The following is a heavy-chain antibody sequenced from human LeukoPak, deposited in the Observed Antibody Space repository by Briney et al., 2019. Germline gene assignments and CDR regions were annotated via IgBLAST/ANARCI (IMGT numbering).Heavy chain of an antibody. D-gene: IGHD3-10*01. J-gene: IGHJ5*02. Sequence: SETLSLTCAVYGGSFSGYYWSWIRQPPGKGLDWIGEINHSGSTNYNPSLKSRVTISVDTSKNQFSLKLSSVTAADTAVYYCARGRLLWFGELRRGWFDPWGQGTLVTVSS. CDR1: GGSFSGYY. V-gene: IGHV4-34*01. CDR3: ARGRLLWFGELRRGWFDP. CDR2: INHSGST.